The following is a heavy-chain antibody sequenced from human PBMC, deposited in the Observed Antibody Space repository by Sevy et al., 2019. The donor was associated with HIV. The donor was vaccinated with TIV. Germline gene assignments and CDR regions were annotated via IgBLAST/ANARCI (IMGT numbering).Heavy chain of an antibody. CDR1: GFTFSSYA. J-gene: IGHJ4*02. CDR3: AKDGHYHDSSADYLNYFDY. CDR2: ISGSASST. D-gene: IGHD3-22*01. Sequence: GGSLRLSCAASGFTFSSYAMCWVRQAPGKGLEWVSAISGSASSTYYADSVKGRFTISRDNSKNTLYLLLNSLRAEDTAVYYCAKDGHYHDSSADYLNYFDYWGQGTLVTVSS. V-gene: IGHV3-23*01.